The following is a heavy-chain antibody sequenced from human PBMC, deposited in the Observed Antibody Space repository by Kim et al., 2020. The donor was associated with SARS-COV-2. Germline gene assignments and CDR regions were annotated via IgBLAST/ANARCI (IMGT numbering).Heavy chain of an antibody. CDR3: AKDKRPSCGMDV. J-gene: IGHJ6*02. Sequence: GGSLRLSCAASGFTFSSYGMHWVRQAPGKGLEWVAVISYDGSNKYYADSVKGRFTISRDNSKNTLYLQMNSLRAEDTAVYYCAKDKRPSCGMDVWGQGTTVTVSS. CDR1: GFTFSSYG. CDR2: ISYDGSNK. V-gene: IGHV3-30*18.